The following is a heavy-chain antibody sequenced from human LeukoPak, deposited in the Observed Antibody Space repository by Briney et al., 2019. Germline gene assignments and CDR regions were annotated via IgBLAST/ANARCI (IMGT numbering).Heavy chain of an antibody. CDR2: VWYDGSNK. J-gene: IGHJ3*02. CDR1: GFTFSSYG. CDR3: AKEDSSGWYLGYAFDI. D-gene: IGHD6-19*01. V-gene: IGHV3-33*06. Sequence: PGGSLRLSCAASGFTFSSYGMHWVRQAPGNGLDWVAVVWYDGSNKYYADSVKGRFTISRDNSKNTLYLQMNSLRAEDTAVYYCAKEDSSGWYLGYAFDIWGQGTMVTVSS.